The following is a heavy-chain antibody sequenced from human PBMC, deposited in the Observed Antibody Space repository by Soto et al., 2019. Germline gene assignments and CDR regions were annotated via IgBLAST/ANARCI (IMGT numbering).Heavy chain of an antibody. CDR3: ARDPLCFGGSCHLPEYFQH. J-gene: IGHJ1*01. D-gene: IGHD2-15*01. Sequence: EVQLVESGGGLVKPGGSLRLSCVGSGFTFTNHNLNWVRQAPGKGLEWVSSISSSSTHKYYADSVKGRFTISRDNANNSSYLQMNSLRAEDTAVYYCARDPLCFGGSCHLPEYFQHWGQGSLVTVSS. CDR2: ISSSSTHK. V-gene: IGHV3-21*01. CDR1: GFTFTNHN.